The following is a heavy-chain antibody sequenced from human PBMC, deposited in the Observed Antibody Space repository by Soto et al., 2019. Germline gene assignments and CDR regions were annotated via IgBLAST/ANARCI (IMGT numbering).Heavy chain of an antibody. V-gene: IGHV4-31*03. CDR3: ARGEGYYDFWSGYCFDY. D-gene: IGHD3-3*01. J-gene: IGHJ4*02. Sequence: SETLSLTCTVSGGSISSGGYYWSWIRQHPGKGLEWIGYIYYSGSTYYNPSLKSRVTISVDTSKNQFSLKPSSVTAADTAVYYCARGEGYYDFWSGYCFDYWGQGTLVTVSS. CDR2: IYYSGST. CDR1: GGSISSGGYY.